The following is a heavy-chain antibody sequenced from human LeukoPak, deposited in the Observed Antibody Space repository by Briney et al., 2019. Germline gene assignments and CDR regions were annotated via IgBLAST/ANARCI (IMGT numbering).Heavy chain of an antibody. CDR2: ISGSGGST. V-gene: IGHV3-23*01. Sequence: PGGSLRLSCAASGFTFSSYAMSWVRQAPGKGLEWVSAISGSGGSTYYADSVKGRFTISKDNSKNTLYLQMNSLRAEDTAVYYCAKEVGYDSSGYYSSLSLYYFDYWGQGTLVTVSS. CDR3: AKEVGYDSSGYYSSLSLYYFDY. J-gene: IGHJ4*02. CDR1: GFTFSSYA. D-gene: IGHD3-22*01.